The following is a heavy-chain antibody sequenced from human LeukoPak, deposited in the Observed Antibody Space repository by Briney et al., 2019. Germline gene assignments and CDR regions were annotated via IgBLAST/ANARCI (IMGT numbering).Heavy chain of an antibody. CDR2: IYYSGST. J-gene: IGHJ5*02. Sequence: SETLSLTCTVSGGSISSYYWSWIRQPPGKGLEWIGYIYYSGSTNYNPSLKSRVTISVDASKNQFSLKLSSVTAADTAVYHCARTHYYGSGSYYRSRGYWFDPWGQGTLVTVSS. V-gene: IGHV4-59*01. CDR3: ARTHYYGSGSYYRSRGYWFDP. D-gene: IGHD3-10*01. CDR1: GGSISSYY.